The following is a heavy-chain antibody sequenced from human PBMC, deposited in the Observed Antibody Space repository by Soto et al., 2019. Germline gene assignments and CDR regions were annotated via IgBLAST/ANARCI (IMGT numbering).Heavy chain of an antibody. V-gene: IGHV3-48*03. CDR1: GFTFSSYE. J-gene: IGHJ4*02. D-gene: IGHD3-22*01. CDR3: ARGIGGSYYYDSSGSLDY. CDR2: ISSSGSTI. Sequence: WGSLRLSCAASGFTFSSYEMNWVRQAPGKGLEWVSYISSSGSTIYYADSVKGRFTISRDNAKNSLYLQMNSLRAEDTAVYYCARGIGGSYYYDSSGSLDYWGQGTLVTVSS.